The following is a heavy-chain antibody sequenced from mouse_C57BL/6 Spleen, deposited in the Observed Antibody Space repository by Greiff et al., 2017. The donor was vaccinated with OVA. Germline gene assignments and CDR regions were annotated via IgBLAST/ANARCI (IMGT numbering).Heavy chain of an antibody. Sequence: EVHLVESEGGLVQPGSSMKLSCTASGFTFSDYYMAWVRQVPEKGLEWVANINYDGSSTYYLDSLKSRFIISRDNAKNILYLQMSSLKSEDTATYYCARYGDGYDGLYAMDDWGQGTSVTVSA. CDR2: INYDGSST. D-gene: IGHD2-2*01. CDR3: ARYGDGYDGLYAMDD. J-gene: IGHJ4*01. CDR1: GFTFSDYY. V-gene: IGHV5-16*01.